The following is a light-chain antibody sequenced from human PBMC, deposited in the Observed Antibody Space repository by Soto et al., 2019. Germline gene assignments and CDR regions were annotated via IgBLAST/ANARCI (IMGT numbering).Light chain of an antibody. J-gene: IGLJ1*01. V-gene: IGLV2-14*01. Sequence: HSVLTQPACVSGSTGQAMAISCTGSSSDIGIYKYVSWYQQHPGKVPKLIIYEVTNRPSGVSNRFSGYKSGNTASLTISGLQAEDEADYYCSSYTTSSTRVFGPGTKVTVL. CDR3: SSYTTSSTRV. CDR1: SSDIGIYKY. CDR2: EVT.